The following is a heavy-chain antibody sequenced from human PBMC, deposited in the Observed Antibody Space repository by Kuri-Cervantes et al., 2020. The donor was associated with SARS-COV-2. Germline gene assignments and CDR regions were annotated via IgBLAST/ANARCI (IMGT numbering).Heavy chain of an antibody. CDR1: GFTFSSYA. J-gene: IGHJ4*02. V-gene: IGHV3-23*01. Sequence: GGSLRLSCAASGFTFSSYAMSWVRQAPGKGLEWVSCTKGGSGTTYYAASVKGRFTVSRDNAKNTLYLLMSSLRVEDTAMYYCARDLGVAPDFWGQGTRVTVSS. CDR2: TKGGSGTT. D-gene: IGHD3-16*01. CDR3: ARDLGVAPDF.